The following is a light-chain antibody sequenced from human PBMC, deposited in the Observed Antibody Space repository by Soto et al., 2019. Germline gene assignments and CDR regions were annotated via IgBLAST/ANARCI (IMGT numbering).Light chain of an antibody. Sequence: EIVLTQSPGTLSLSPGERATLSCRASQSVRSNYLAWYQQKPGRAPRLLIYGVSSRATGIPDRFSGSGSGTDFTLTISRLEPEDFAVYYCQQYGSSPRAFGGGTKVEI. CDR1: QSVRSNY. J-gene: IGKJ4*01. V-gene: IGKV3-20*01. CDR2: GVS. CDR3: QQYGSSPRA.